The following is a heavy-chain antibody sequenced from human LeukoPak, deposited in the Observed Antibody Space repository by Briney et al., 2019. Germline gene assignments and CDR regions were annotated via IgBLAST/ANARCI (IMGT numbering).Heavy chain of an antibody. V-gene: IGHV4-4*07. Sequence: SETLSLTCTVSGGSISSYYWSWIRQPAGKGLEWIGRIYTSGSTNYNPSLKGRVTMSVDTSKNQFSLKLSSVTAADTAVYYCARGTHYYDSSGYIYYYYMDVWGKGTTVTISS. CDR1: GGSISSYY. J-gene: IGHJ6*03. CDR2: IYTSGST. D-gene: IGHD3-22*01. CDR3: ARGTHYYDSSGYIYYYYMDV.